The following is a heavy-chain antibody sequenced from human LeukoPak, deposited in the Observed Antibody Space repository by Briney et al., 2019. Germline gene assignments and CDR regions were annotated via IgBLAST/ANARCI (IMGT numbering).Heavy chain of an antibody. J-gene: IGHJ6*02. CDR1: GFTFSSYG. CDR2: ISYDGSNK. CDR3: AKELGDFWSGYYGTDV. D-gene: IGHD3-3*01. V-gene: IGHV3-30*18. Sequence: PGGSLRLSCAASGFTFSSYGMHWVRQAPGKGLEWVAVISYDGSNKYYADSVKGRFTISRDNSKNTLYLQMNSLRAEDTAVYYCAKELGDFWSGYYGTDVWGQGTTVTVSS.